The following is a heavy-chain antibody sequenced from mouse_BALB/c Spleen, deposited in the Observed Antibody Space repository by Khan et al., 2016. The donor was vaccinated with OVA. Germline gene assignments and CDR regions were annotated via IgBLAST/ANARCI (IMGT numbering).Heavy chain of an antibody. V-gene: IGHV2-9*02. Sequence: QMQLEESGPGLVAPSQSLSITCTVYGYSLTRYGGHWVRQPPGKGLEWLGLIWAGGSTNYNWALMSRLSISIDNSKSIVFLIMNSLQTDDTALYYCASAKYLARYWGQGTTLTVSS. D-gene: IGHD3-3*01. CDR1: GYSLTRYG. J-gene: IGHJ2*01. CDR2: IWAGGST. CDR3: ASAKYLARY.